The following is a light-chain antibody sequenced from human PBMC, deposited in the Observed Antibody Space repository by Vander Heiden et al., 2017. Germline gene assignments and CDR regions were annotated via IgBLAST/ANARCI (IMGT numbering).Light chain of an antibody. J-gene: IGKJ1*01. Sequence: DIQMTQSPSSLSASVGDRVTITCRASQSISNYLNWYQQKPGKAPKLLIFAASSWQSGVPSRFSGSGSGTDFSLTISSRQPDDFATYYCQQSYSPPPWTFGQGTKVEIK. CDR2: AAS. CDR3: QQSYSPPPWT. CDR1: QSISNY. V-gene: IGKV1-39*01.